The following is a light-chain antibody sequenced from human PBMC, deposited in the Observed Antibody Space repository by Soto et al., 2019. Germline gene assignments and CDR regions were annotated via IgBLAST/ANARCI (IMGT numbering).Light chain of an antibody. V-gene: IGLV2-8*01. CDR3: TSYAGSNIWV. CDR2: EVS. J-gene: IGLJ3*02. CDR1: SIEVGAYNY. Sequence: QSVLTQPPSTSGSPGQSVTISCTGTSIEVGAYNYVSWYQQYPGKAPKLMIYEVSKRPSGVPDRFSGSKSGKTASLTVSGLQPEDEADYYCTSYAGSNIWVFGGGTKVTVL.